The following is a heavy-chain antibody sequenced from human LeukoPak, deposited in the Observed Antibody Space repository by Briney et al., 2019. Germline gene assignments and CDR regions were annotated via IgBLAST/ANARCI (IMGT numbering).Heavy chain of an antibody. CDR2: IYTSGST. CDR1: GGSISSGSYY. V-gene: IGHV4-61*02. D-gene: IGHD3-9*01. CDR3: ARGSYDILTGYYTPNWFDP. J-gene: IGHJ5*02. Sequence: SETLSLTCTVSGGSISSGSYYWSWIRQPAGKGLEWIGRIYTSGSTNYNPSLKSRVTISVDTSKNQFSLKLSSVTAADTAVYCCARGSYDILTGYYTPNWFDPWGQGTLVTVSS.